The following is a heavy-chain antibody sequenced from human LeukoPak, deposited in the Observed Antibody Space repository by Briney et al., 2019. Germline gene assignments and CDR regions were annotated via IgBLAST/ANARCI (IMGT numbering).Heavy chain of an antibody. CDR3: ARDRPNYHEPNGHYYNRDGDH. V-gene: IGHV3-23*01. J-gene: IGHJ5*02. D-gene: IGHD1-14*01. CDR1: GFTFQIYA. CDR2: MCGTAGCT. Sequence: GGSLRLSCAASGFTFQIYAMSWVRLAPGKGLQWVASMCGTAGCTFYTDSVKGRFTISRDNSKDTLYLQMNNLRADDTAIYYCARDRPNYHEPNGHYYNRDGDHWGQGALVTVSS.